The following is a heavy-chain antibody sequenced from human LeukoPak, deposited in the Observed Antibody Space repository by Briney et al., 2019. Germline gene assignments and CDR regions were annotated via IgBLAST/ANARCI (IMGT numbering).Heavy chain of an antibody. V-gene: IGHV3-30*04. CDR1: GFTFSSYA. CDR2: ISYGGSNK. D-gene: IGHD2-8*02. CDR3: ARDTTTGYFDY. J-gene: IGHJ4*01. Sequence: HSGRSLRLSCAASGFTFSSYAMHWVRQAPGKGLEWVAVISYGGSNKYYADSVKGRFTISTDNSKNTLYLQMNSLRAEDTAVYYCARDTTTGYFDYWGHGTLVTVSS.